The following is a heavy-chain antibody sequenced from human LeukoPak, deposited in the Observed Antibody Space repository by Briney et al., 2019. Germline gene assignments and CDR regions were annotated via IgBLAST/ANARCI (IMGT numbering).Heavy chain of an antibody. D-gene: IGHD6-19*01. J-gene: IGHJ4*02. CDR3: ARADRALAGTFRGFDY. V-gene: IGHV3-53*01. CDR2: IQSGGST. Sequence: GGSLRLSCAASGLTVSTNYISWVRQAPGKGLEWVSIIQSGGSTYYGDSVKGRFIISRDYSKNTVYLQMNILRAEDTAVYYCARADRALAGTFRGFDYWGQGTLVTVSS. CDR1: GLTVSTNY.